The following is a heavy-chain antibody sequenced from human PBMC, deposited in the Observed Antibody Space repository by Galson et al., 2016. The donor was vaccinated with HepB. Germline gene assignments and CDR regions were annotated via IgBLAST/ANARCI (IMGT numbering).Heavy chain of an antibody. D-gene: IGHD3-22*01. CDR3: VRNKAGFSESSGLRF. CDR2: IWYDGSNI. Sequence: SLRLSCAASGFIFSNYVMNWVRQPPGKGLEWVALIWYDGSNIAYADSVKGRFTVSRDNSKNTLYLQMSSLRDEDTAVYYCVRNKAGFSESSGLRFWGQGTMVTVSS. V-gene: IGHV3-33*01. J-gene: IGHJ3*01. CDR1: GFIFSNYV.